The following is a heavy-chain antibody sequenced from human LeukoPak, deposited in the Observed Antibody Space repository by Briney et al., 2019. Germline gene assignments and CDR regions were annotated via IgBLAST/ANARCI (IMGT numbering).Heavy chain of an antibody. CDR2: IYTSGST. CDR1: GGSISSGSYY. CDR3: ARDRGSYYSY. V-gene: IGHV4-61*02. J-gene: IGHJ4*02. Sequence: SETLSLTCTVSGGSISSGSYYWSWIRQPAGKGLEWIGRIYTSGSTNYNPTLKSRVTISVDTSKNQFSLKLSSVTAADTAVYYCARDRGSYYSYWGQGTLVTVSS. D-gene: IGHD1-26*01.